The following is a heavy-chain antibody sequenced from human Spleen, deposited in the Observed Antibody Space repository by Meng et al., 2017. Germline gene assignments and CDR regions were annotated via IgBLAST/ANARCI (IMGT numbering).Heavy chain of an antibody. CDR3: AGAATYYYDSSGYQVPLDYYGMDV. Sequence: GGSLRLSCAASGFTFSSYEMNWVRQAPGKGLEWVSYISSSGSTIYYADSVKGRFTISRDNAKNSLYLQMNSLRAEDTAVYYCAGAATYYYDSSGYQVPLDYYGMDVWGQGTTVTVSS. CDR1: GFTFSSYE. CDR2: ISSSGSTI. D-gene: IGHD3-22*01. J-gene: IGHJ6*02. V-gene: IGHV3-48*03.